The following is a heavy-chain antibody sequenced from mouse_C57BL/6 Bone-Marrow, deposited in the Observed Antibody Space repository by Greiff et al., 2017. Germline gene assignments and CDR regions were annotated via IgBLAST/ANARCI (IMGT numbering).Heavy chain of an antibody. CDR2: IDPSDSYT. D-gene: IGHD2-3*01. Sequence: QVQLQQPGAELVMPGASVKLSCKASGYTFTSYWMHWVKQRPGQGLEWIGEIDPSDSYTNYNQKFKGKSTLTVDKSSRTAYMQLSSLTSEDSAVYYCARGWLLPFDYWGQGTTLTVSS. CDR3: ARGWLLPFDY. J-gene: IGHJ2*01. V-gene: IGHV1-69*01. CDR1: GYTFTSYW.